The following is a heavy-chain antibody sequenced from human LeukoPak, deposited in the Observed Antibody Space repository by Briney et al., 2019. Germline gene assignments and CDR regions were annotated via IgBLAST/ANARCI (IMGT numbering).Heavy chain of an antibody. Sequence: PGGSLRLSCAASRFNLHYYALHWFRQGPGKGLEWVSVMSFDGKTESYADSVKGRFTISRDNSKNTLYVQVNSLGTEDTAAYYCAKGSYYDSSGSFYFDYWGQGTLVTVSS. D-gene: IGHD3-22*01. CDR3: AKGSYYDSSGSFYFDY. J-gene: IGHJ4*02. V-gene: IGHV3-30*04. CDR1: RFNLHYYA. CDR2: MSFDGKTE.